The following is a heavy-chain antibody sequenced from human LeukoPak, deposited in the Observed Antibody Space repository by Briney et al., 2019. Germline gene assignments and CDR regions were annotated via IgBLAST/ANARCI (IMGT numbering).Heavy chain of an antibody. V-gene: IGHV3-30*03. CDR2: ISYDGGKK. CDR3: ASYHY. CDR1: GFTFATYG. J-gene: IGHJ4*02. D-gene: IGHD2-2*01. Sequence: GGSLRLSCAASGFTFATYGMHWVRQAPGKGPEWVAFISYDGGKKYYPDSVKGRFTISRDNAKNSLYLQMSGLRAEDTAVYYCASYHYWGQGTLVTVSS.